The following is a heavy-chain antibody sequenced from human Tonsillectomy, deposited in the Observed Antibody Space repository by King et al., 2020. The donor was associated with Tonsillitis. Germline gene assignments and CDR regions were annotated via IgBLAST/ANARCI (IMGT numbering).Heavy chain of an antibody. D-gene: IGHD6-19*01. Sequence: VQLVESGGGLVQPGGSLKLSCAASGFTFSGSAMHWVRQASGKGLEWVGRIRSKANSYATAYAASVKGGFTISRDDSKNTAYLQMNSLKTEDTAVYYCTTNGRGYSSGWDFDYWGQGTLVTVSS. CDR2: IRSKANSYAT. CDR3: TTNGRGYSSGWDFDY. J-gene: IGHJ4*02. CDR1: GFTFSGSA. V-gene: IGHV3-73*01.